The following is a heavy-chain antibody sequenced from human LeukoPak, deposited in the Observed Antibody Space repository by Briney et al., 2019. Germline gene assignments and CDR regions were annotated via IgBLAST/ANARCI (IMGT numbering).Heavy chain of an antibody. CDR2: ISSSSSYI. D-gene: IGHD5-12*01. CDR1: GFTFSSYS. CDR3: ARVPRIVATSLDY. V-gene: IGHV3-21*01. J-gene: IGHJ4*02. Sequence: GGSLRLSCAASGFTFSSYSMNWVRQAPGKGLEWVSSISSSSSYIYYADSVKGRFTISRDNAKNSLYLQMNSLRAEDTAVYYCARVPRIVATSLDYWGQGTLVTVSS.